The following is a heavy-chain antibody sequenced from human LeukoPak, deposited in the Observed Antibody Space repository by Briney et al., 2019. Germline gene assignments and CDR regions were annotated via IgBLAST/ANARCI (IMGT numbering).Heavy chain of an antibody. Sequence: SVKVSCKASGGTFSSYTISWVRQAPGQGLEWMGRIIPILGIANYAQKFQGRVTITADKPTSTAYMELSSLRSEDTAVYYCARAPGYCSGGSCYSGFYGMDVWGQGTTVTVSS. CDR3: ARAPGYCSGGSCYSGFYGMDV. V-gene: IGHV1-69*02. CDR2: IIPILGIA. D-gene: IGHD2-15*01. CDR1: GGTFSSYT. J-gene: IGHJ6*02.